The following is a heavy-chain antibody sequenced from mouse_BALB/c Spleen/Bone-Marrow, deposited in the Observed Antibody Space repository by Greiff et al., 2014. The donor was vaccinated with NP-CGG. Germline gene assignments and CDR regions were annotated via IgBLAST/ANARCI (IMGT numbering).Heavy chain of an antibody. J-gene: IGHJ1*01. D-gene: IGHD2-1*01. Sequence: EVMLVESGGGLVQPGGSLRLSCATSEFTFTDYYMSWVRQPPGKALEWLGFIRNKANGYTTEYSASVKGRFTISRDNSQSILYLQMNTLRAEDSATYYCARDKNYGSYWYFDVWGAGTTVTVSS. V-gene: IGHV7-3*02. CDR1: EFTFTDYY. CDR2: IRNKANGYTT. CDR3: ARDKNYGSYWYFDV.